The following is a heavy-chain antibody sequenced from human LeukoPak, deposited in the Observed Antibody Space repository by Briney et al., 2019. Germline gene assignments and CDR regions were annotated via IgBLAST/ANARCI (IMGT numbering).Heavy chain of an antibody. V-gene: IGHV4-30-2*01. D-gene: IGHD5-12*01. CDR3: ASGRRGYFDY. CDR2: IYHSGST. CDR1: GGSISSGGYS. J-gene: IGHJ4*02. Sequence: PSQTLSLTCAVSGGSISSGGYSWSWIRQPPGKGLEWIGYIYHSGSTYYNPSLKSRVTISVDRSKNQFSLKPSSVTAADTAVYYCASGRRGYFDYWGQGTLVTVSS.